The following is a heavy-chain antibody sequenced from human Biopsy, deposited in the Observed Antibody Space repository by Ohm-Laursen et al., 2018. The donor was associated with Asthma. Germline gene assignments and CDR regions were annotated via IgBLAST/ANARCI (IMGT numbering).Heavy chain of an antibody. CDR3: ARCQVGYSSGWSLLLKKIYYSGMDV. J-gene: IGHJ6*02. CDR2: LMTVFGTT. D-gene: IGHD6-19*01. V-gene: IGHV1-69*01. CDR1: GGTFSNFA. Sequence: SSVKVSCKVPGGTFSNFAISWVRQAPGQGLEWLGGLMTVFGTTNYAQKFQGRVTITADESTSTAYMEVTSLRSEDTAIYYCARCQVGYSSGWSLLLKKIYYSGMDVWGQGTAVTVSS.